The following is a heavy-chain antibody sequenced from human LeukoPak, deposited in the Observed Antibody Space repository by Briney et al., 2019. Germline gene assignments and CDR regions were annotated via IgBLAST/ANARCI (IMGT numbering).Heavy chain of an antibody. Sequence: ASVKVSCKASGYTFTNYDINWVRQATGRGLEWMGWMSPNSGDTGYAQNFQGRVTLTRDTSISTAYMELSSLKSEDTAVYYCARNYDGSRSFENWGQGTLVTVSS. V-gene: IGHV1-8*01. CDR2: MSPNSGDT. CDR3: ARNYDGSRSFEN. D-gene: IGHD3-10*01. CDR1: GYTFTNYD. J-gene: IGHJ4*02.